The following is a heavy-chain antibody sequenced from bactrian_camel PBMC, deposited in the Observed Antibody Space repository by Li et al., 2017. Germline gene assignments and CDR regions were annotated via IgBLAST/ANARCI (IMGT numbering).Heavy chain of an antibody. D-gene: IGHD3*01. J-gene: IGHJ7*01. CDR2: IDNFGRT. Sequence: QLVESGGGSVQAGGSLRLSCAFSGYTYSGHCMGWFRQAPGKEREGVATIDNFGRTSYTDSVKDRFTISRDNAKDTMYLQMNSLRPEDTAVYYCVRNGMESWGKGTQVTVS. V-gene: IGHV3S26*01. CDR1: GYTYSGHC.